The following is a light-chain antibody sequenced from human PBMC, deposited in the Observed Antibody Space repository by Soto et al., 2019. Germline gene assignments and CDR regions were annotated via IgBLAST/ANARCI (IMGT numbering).Light chain of an antibody. J-gene: IGKJ1*01. CDR3: QQYSSRWT. CDR2: SAS. CDR1: QNIDIW. Sequence: DIQMTQSPSTLSASVGDRVTITCRASQNIDIWLAWYQQKPGKAPNLLIYSASSLQSGVPSRFSGSGSGTEFTLTINSLQPDDFATYYCQQYSSRWTFGQGPEVEIK. V-gene: IGKV1-5*03.